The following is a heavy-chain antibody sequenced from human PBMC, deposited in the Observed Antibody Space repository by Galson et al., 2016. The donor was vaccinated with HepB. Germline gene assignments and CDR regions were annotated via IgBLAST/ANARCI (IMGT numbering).Heavy chain of an antibody. J-gene: IGHJ4*02. CDR2: IYPGGGST. Sequence: SVKVSCKASGYSFTNYYLHWVRQAPGQGLEWMGIIYPGGGSTTYAQNLQGRVTMTTDTSTSTVYVELSSLRSEDTAVYYCAPSREPPRIQLWTWGQGTPVTVSS. CDR3: APSREPPRIQLWT. V-gene: IGHV1-46*01. D-gene: IGHD5-18*01. CDR1: GYSFTNYY.